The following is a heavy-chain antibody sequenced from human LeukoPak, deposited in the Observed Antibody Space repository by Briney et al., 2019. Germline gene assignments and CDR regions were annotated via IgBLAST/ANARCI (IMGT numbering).Heavy chain of an antibody. D-gene: IGHD4-11*01. CDR3: ATDLPTTVRAGFSY. CDR2: FDPEDGET. CDR1: GYTLTELS. V-gene: IGHV1-24*01. Sequence: ASVKVSCKVSGYTLTELSMHWVRQAPGKGLEWMGGFDPEDGETIYAQKFQGRVTMTGDTSTDTAYMELSSLRSEDTAVYYCATDLPTTVRAGFSYWGQGTLVTVSS. J-gene: IGHJ4*02.